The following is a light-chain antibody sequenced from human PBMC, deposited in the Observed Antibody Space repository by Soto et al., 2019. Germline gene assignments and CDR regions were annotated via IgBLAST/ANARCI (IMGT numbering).Light chain of an antibody. CDR2: AAS. CDR1: QSMSIY. CDR3: QQSYSTPRLT. Sequence: DIQMTQSPSSLSASVGDRVTITCRASQSMSIYLTWYQQKPVKYPKFLIYAASSLQSGVPSKFSGSGSGTDFTLTISSLQPEDFATYYCQQSYSTPRLTFGGGTKVEIK. J-gene: IGKJ4*01. V-gene: IGKV1-39*01.